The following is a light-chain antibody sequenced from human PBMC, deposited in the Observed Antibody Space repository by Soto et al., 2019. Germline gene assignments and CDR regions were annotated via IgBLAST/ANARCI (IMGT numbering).Light chain of an antibody. CDR1: SRDVGSYNL. CDR3: CSYAGSCVV. V-gene: IGLV2-23*01. J-gene: IGLJ3*02. CDR2: EGS. Sequence: QSALTQPASVSGSPGQSITISCTGTSRDVGSYNLVSWYQQHPGKAPTLMIYEGSERPSGVSNRCSGSKSGNTASLTISGLQAGDEADYYFCSYAGSCVVFGGGTKLTVL.